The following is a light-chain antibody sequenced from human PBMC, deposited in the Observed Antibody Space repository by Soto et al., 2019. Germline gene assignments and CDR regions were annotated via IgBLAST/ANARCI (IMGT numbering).Light chain of an antibody. CDR3: QQSNTVVT. V-gene: IGKV1D-12*01. Sequence: DIQMTQSPSSVSASVGDRVTITCRASQDVSFWLAWYQQKPGQAPKLLVYTATTLQSGVPSRFSGSGSGTHFTLTINGLQAEDFATYYCQQSNTVVTFGGGTRG. CDR2: TAT. CDR1: QDVSFW. J-gene: IGKJ4*01.